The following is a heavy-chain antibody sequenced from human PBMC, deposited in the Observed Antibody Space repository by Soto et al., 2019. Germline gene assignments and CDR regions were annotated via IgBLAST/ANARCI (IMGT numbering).Heavy chain of an antibody. Sequence: QVQLVESGGGLVKPGGSLRLSCAASGFTFSDYYMSWIRQAPGKGLEWVSYISSSGSTIYYADSVKGRFTISRDNAKNSRYLQMNSLRAEETAVYYCAMYITMVRGVIGQDAFDIWGQGTMVTVSS. D-gene: IGHD3-10*01. V-gene: IGHV3-11*01. CDR3: AMYITMVRGVIGQDAFDI. CDR1: GFTFSDYY. CDR2: ISSSGSTI. J-gene: IGHJ3*02.